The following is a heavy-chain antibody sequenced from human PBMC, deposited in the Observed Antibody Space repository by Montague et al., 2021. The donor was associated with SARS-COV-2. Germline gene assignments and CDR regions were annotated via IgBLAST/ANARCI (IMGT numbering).Heavy chain of an antibody. Sequence: SETLSLTCAVYGGSFNDYYWSWIRQPPGKGLEWIGQINHSGSTNHNPSLKSRVTISVDTSKNQFSLKLRSMTAAGTAVYYCARGRAYDGWTHDAFDIWGQGTMITVSS. V-gene: IGHV4-34*01. CDR1: GGSFNDYY. J-gene: IGHJ3*02. D-gene: IGHD5-24*01. CDR2: INHSGST. CDR3: ARGRAYDGWTHDAFDI.